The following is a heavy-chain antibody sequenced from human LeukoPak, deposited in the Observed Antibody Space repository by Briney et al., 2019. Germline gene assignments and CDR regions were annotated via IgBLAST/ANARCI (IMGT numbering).Heavy chain of an antibody. V-gene: IGHV3-30*04. J-gene: IGHJ3*02. D-gene: IGHD3-3*01. CDR2: ISSDGSNK. CDR3: ARGPSARFFGVAKGAFDI. Sequence: GGSLRLSCAASTFTFSSYAMHWVRQAPGKGLEWVTVISSDGSNKYYADSVKGRFTISRDNSKNTLDLQMNSLRAEDAAVYYCARGPSARFFGVAKGAFDIWGQGTMVTVSS. CDR1: TFTFSSYA.